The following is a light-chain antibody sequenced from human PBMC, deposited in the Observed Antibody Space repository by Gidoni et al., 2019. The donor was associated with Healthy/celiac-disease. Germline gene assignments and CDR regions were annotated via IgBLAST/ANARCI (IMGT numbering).Light chain of an antibody. CDR2: DAS. CDR3: QQRSNWPWT. CDR1: QRVSSY. Sequence: EIVLTQPPATLSWSPGERATLSCRASQRVSSYLAWYQQKPGQAPRLLIYDASNRATGIPARFSGSGSGTDFTLTISSLEPEDVAVYYCQQRSNWPWTFGQGTKVEIK. V-gene: IGKV3-11*01. J-gene: IGKJ1*01.